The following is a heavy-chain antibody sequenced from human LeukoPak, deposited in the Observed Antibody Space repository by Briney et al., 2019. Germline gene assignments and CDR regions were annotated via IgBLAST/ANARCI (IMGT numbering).Heavy chain of an antibody. Sequence: SQTLSLTCTVSGGSISSGGYYWSWIRQHPGKGPEWIGYIYYSGSTYYNPSLKSRVTISVDASKNQFSLKLSSVTAADTAVYYCARWVGVVARPTPYYYYYYGMDVWGQGTTVTVSS. V-gene: IGHV4-31*03. CDR2: IYYSGST. CDR1: GGSISSGGYY. D-gene: IGHD3-3*01. J-gene: IGHJ6*02. CDR3: ARWVGVVARPTPYYYYYYGMDV.